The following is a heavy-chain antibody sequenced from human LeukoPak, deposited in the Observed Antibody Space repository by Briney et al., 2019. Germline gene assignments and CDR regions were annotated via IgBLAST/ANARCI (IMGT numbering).Heavy chain of an antibody. CDR3: ARDSIEREEDSSSWYFSYMDV. CDR1: GFTFSSYE. Sequence: PGGSLRLSCAASGFTFSSYEMNWVRQAPGKGLEWVSYISSSGSTIYYADSVKGRFTISRDNAKTSLYLQMNSLRAEDTALYYCARDSIEREEDSSSWYFSYMDVWGKGTTVTISS. D-gene: IGHD6-13*01. CDR2: ISSSGSTI. V-gene: IGHV3-48*03. J-gene: IGHJ6*03.